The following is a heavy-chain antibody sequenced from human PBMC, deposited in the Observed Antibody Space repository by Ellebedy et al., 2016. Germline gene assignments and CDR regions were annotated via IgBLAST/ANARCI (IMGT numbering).Heavy chain of an antibody. Sequence: GESLKISXAASGFTFSTYWMHWVRQVPGKGLVWVSRINIDGGTTNYADSVKGRFTISRDNANNTLYLQMSGLRAEDTAVYYCARGFSYGVDVWGQGTPVTVSS. D-gene: IGHD3-10*01. CDR3: ARGFSYGVDV. CDR2: INIDGGTT. CDR1: GFTFSTYW. J-gene: IGHJ6*02. V-gene: IGHV3-74*01.